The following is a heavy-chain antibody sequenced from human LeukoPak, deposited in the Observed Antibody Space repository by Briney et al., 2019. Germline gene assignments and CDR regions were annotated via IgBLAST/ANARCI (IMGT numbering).Heavy chain of an antibody. CDR1: GGSISSFY. V-gene: IGHV4-59*01. CDR2: IHYSGST. J-gene: IGHJ4*02. Sequence: PSETLSLTCSVSGGSISSFYWSWIRQPPGKGLEWVGYIHYSGSTNYNPSLKSRVTISVDTSKNHFSLNLSSVTAADTAVYYCAREARYDSSGYYFDYWGRGTLVTVSS. D-gene: IGHD3-22*01. CDR3: AREARYDSSGYYFDY.